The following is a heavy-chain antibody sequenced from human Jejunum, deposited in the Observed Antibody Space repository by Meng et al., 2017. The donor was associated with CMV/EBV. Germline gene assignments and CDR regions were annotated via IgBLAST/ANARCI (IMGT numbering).Heavy chain of an antibody. D-gene: IGHD1-14*01. J-gene: IGHJ4*02. Sequence: SSAASGFTFSSYWMHWVRQAPGKGLLWVSRISTDGNSATYADSVKGRFTISRDNAKNTLYLQMSNLRAEDTAVYYCAAGFNRADYWGQGTLVTVSS. CDR1: GFTFSSYW. CDR3: AAGFNRADY. V-gene: IGHV3-74*01. CDR2: ISTDGNSA.